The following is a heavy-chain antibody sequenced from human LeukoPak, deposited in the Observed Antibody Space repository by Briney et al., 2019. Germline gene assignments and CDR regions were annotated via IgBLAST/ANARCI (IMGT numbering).Heavy chain of an antibody. CDR3: ARAFSTTAFDY. D-gene: IGHD4-17*01. CDR2: IKQDRSEK. J-gene: IGHJ4*02. Sequence: PGGSLRLSCAASGFTFSNYWMSWVRQAPGKGLEWVANIKQDRSEKYYVDSVKGRFTISRDNAKNSLYLQMNSLRAEDTAVYYCARAFSTTAFDYWGQGTLVTVSS. V-gene: IGHV3-7*01. CDR1: GFTFSNYW.